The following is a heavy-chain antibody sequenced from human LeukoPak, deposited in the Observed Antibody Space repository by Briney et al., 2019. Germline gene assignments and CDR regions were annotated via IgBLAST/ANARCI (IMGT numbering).Heavy chain of an antibody. D-gene: IGHD2-2*01. CDR1: GFTFSSYG. Sequence: GGSLRLSCAASGFTFSSYGMHWVRQAPGKGLEWVAVISYDGSNKYYVDSVKGRFTISRDNSKNTLYLQMNSLRAEDTAVYYCAKDGVPAAISIIDYWGQGTLVTVSS. CDR2: ISYDGSNK. V-gene: IGHV3-30*18. J-gene: IGHJ4*02. CDR3: AKDGVPAAISIIDY.